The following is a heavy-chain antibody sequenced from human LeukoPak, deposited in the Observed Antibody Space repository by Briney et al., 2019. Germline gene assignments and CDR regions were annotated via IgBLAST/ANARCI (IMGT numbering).Heavy chain of an antibody. CDR1: GGPISSGDYY. V-gene: IGHV4-30-4*01. Sequence: SETLSLTCTVSGGPISSGDYYWSWIRQPPGKGLEWIGYIYYSGSTYYNPSLKSRVTISVDTSKNQFSLKLSSVTAADTAVYYCARYSSWSNWFDPWGQGSLVTVSS. J-gene: IGHJ5*02. D-gene: IGHD6-13*01. CDR2: IYYSGST. CDR3: ARYSSWSNWFDP.